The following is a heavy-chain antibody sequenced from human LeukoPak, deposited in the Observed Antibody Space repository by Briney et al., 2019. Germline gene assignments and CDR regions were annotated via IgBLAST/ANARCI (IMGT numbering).Heavy chain of an antibody. J-gene: IGHJ4*02. CDR2: ISAYNGNT. Sequence: GASVTVSCKASGYTFTSYGISWVRQAPGQGLAWMGWISAYNGNTNYAQKLQGRVTMTTDTSTSTADMELRSLRSDDTAVYYCARGGYYDFWSGYNPPDYWGQGTLVTVSS. D-gene: IGHD3-3*01. CDR3: ARGGYYDFWSGYNPPDY. CDR1: GYTFTSYG. V-gene: IGHV1-18*01.